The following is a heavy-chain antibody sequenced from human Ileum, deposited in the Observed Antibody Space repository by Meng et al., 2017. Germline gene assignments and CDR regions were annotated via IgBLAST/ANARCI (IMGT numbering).Heavy chain of an antibody. CDR1: AGSSSCHY. CDR3: ARGGYWFDP. Sequence: KPSDTRSRRCALNAGSSSCHYSHEIRLPPERGLDNIYGTDHNASTNYSPALITPVTISIDTSKDQFTLKPGYVTASYTAVYVCARGGYWFDPWGQGTLVTVSS. CDR2: TDHNAST. J-gene: IGHJ5*02. V-gene: IGHV4-34*01.